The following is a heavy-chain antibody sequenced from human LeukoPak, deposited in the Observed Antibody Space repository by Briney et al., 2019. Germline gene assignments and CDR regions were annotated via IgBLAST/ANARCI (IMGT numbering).Heavy chain of an antibody. D-gene: IGHD5-24*01. CDR2: ISIRSSTI. J-gene: IGHJ3*02. CDR1: GLTFSSYS. CDR3: ARERDGYTHDAFDI. Sequence: GGSLRLSCAASGLTFSSYSMAWVRQAPGKGLEWVSYISIRSSTIYYADSVKGRFTISRDNAKNSLYAQMNSLRAEDTAVYYCARERDGYTHDAFDIWGQGTMVTVSS. V-gene: IGHV3-48*01.